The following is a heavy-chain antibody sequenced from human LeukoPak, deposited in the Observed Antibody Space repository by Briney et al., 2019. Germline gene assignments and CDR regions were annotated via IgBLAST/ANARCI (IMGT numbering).Heavy chain of an antibody. Sequence: PSETLSLTCTVSGGSISSYYWSWIRQPAGKGLEWIGRIYTSGSTNYNPSLKSRVTMSVDTSKNQFSLKLGSVTAADTAVYYCARVAIHEDFWSGYYTYYYYMDVWGKGTTVTVSS. D-gene: IGHD3-3*01. V-gene: IGHV4-4*07. CDR2: IYTSGST. CDR1: GGSISSYY. J-gene: IGHJ6*03. CDR3: ARVAIHEDFWSGYYTYYYYMDV.